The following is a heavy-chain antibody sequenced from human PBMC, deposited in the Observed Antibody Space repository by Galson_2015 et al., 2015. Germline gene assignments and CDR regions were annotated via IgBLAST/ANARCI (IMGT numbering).Heavy chain of an antibody. CDR1: GGSFSGYY. CDR3: ARVTGKATRMVRGVKSWAAGSEFDY. Sequence: SETLSLTCAVYGGSFSGYYWSWIRQPPGKGLEWIGGINHSGSTNYNPSLKSRVTISVDTSKNQFSLKLSSVTAADTAVYYCARVTGKATRMVRGVKSWAAGSEFDYWGQGTLVTVSS. J-gene: IGHJ4*02. V-gene: IGHV4-34*01. CDR2: INHSGST. D-gene: IGHD3-10*01.